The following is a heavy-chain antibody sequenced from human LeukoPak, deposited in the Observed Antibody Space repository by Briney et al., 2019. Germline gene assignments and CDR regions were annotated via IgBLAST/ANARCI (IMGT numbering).Heavy chain of an antibody. CDR2: FYYSGST. D-gene: IGHD3-10*01. CDR3: ARDPAGGGALDL. Sequence: SETLSLTCTVSGGSISTYYWSWIRQPPGKGLEWIGYFYYSGSTNYNPSLKSRVTISVNTSKNQFSLNLISVTAADTAVYYCARDPAGGGALDLWGQGTMVTVSS. CDR1: GGSISTYY. J-gene: IGHJ3*01. V-gene: IGHV4-59*01.